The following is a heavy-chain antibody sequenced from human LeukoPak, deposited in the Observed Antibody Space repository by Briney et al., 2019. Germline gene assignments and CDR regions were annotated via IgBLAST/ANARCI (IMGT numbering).Heavy chain of an antibody. CDR3: ARDLAAARLDF. V-gene: IGHV3-33*01. CDR2: IWYDGSNK. J-gene: IGHJ4*02. D-gene: IGHD6-6*01. Sequence: PGGSLRLSCAASGFTFSSYGMHWVRQAPGKGLEWVAVIWYDGSNKYYADSVKGRFTISRDNSKNTLYLQMNSLRDEDTAVYYCARDLAAARLDFRGQGTLVTVSS. CDR1: GFTFSSYG.